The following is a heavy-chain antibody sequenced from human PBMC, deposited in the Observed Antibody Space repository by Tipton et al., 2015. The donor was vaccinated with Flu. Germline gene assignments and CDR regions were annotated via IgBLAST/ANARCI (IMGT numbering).Heavy chain of an antibody. Sequence: TLSLTCAVSGDSISSDFYWAWIRQFPGQGLEWLGTIHRSGSANYNPSLQSRITISVDTSKNQFSLKLSSVTATDTAIYYCARRDFSTYVSDPKNWFNSWGQGTLVTVSS. CDR1: GDSISSDFY. D-gene: IGHD4-11*01. CDR3: ARRDFSTYVSDPKNWFNS. CDR2: IHRSGSA. V-gene: IGHV4-38-2*01. J-gene: IGHJ5*01.